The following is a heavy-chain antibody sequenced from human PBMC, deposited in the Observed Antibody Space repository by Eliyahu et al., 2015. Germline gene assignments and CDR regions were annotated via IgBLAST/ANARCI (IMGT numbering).Heavy chain of an antibody. CDR3: ARARVASYNSGWYVPDFDH. J-gene: IGHJ4*02. V-gene: IGHV3-7*01. CDR1: GFXFSSSW. CDR2: IRQDGSER. Sequence: EVQLVESGGGLVQPGGSLRXSXVASGFXFSSSWXSWVRQAPGKGLEWVANIRQDGSERNYVDSVKGRFTISRDNAKNSLYLQMDSLRAEDTALYYCARARVASYNSGWYVPDFDHWGQGTLVTVSP. D-gene: IGHD6-19*01.